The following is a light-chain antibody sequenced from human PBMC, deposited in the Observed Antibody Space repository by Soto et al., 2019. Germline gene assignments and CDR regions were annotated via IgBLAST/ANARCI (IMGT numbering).Light chain of an antibody. CDR1: QSVSSN. Sequence: ELVMTQSPDTLSVSPGERATLSCRASQSVSSNLAWYQQKPGQAPRLLIYGASTRATGIPARFSGSGSGTEYTLTISSLQSEDFTVYYCQQYNNWPPYTIGQGTKLEIK. CDR2: GAS. V-gene: IGKV3-15*01. J-gene: IGKJ2*01. CDR3: QQYNNWPPYT.